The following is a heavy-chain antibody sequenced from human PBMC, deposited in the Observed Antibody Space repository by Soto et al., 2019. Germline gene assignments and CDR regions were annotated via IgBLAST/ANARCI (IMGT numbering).Heavy chain of an antibody. CDR1: GFTFSTYW. Sequence: PGGSLRLSCAASGFTFSTYWIHWVRQAPGKGLVWVSRIISDGSSTNYADSVKGRFTISRDNAKNTLFLQMNSLRADDTAVYYCARDRWGGGRDMDVWGQGTTVTVSS. J-gene: IGHJ6*02. CDR2: IISDGSST. D-gene: IGHD3-10*01. V-gene: IGHV3-74*01. CDR3: ARDRWGGGRDMDV.